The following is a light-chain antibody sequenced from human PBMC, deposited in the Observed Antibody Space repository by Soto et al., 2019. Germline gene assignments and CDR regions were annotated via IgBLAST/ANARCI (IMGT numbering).Light chain of an antibody. CDR3: SSPTKNVAWV. CDR2: EVS. V-gene: IGLV2-14*01. Sequence: QSALTQPASVSGSPGQSITISCTGTSGDVGAFNYISWYQQHPGKAPKLLTYEVSYRPSGVSNRFSGSKSGNTASLTISGLQPEDEADYYCSSPTKNVAWVFSGGTKLTVL. CDR1: SGDVGAFNY. J-gene: IGLJ3*02.